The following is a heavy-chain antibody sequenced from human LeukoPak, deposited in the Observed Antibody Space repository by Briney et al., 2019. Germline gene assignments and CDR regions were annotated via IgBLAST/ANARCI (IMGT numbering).Heavy chain of an antibody. Sequence: GASVKVSCKASGYILTGYYMHWVRQAPGQGLEWMGWINPNSGDADNSQKLPGRVTLTRDTSISTAFMALSRLTYDDTAIYYCARGPPEYCSGGSCYSGRNWIDPWGQGTVVTVSS. V-gene: IGHV1-2*02. CDR2: INPNSGDA. D-gene: IGHD2-15*01. CDR3: ARGPPEYCSGGSCYSGRNWIDP. J-gene: IGHJ5*02. CDR1: GYILTGYY.